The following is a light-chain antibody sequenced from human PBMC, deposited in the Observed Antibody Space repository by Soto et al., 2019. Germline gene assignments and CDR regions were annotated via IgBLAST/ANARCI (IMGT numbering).Light chain of an antibody. Sequence: EIVMTQSPATLSVSPGERATLSCRASQSFSSNLAWYQQKPGQAPRLLIYGASTRATGTPARFSGSGSGTEFTLTISSLQSEDFAVYYCQQYNNWPPWTFGQGTKVDIK. CDR3: QQYNNWPPWT. CDR1: QSFSSN. J-gene: IGKJ1*01. CDR2: GAS. V-gene: IGKV3-15*01.